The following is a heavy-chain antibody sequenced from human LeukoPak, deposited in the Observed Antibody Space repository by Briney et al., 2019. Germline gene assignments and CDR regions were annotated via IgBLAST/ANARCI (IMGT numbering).Heavy chain of an antibody. CDR3: ARDGYSYGYHYYYYGMDV. Sequence: GASVTVSFKASGGTFIIYAIGWGRQAPGQGLEWVGRIIPILGIANYAQKFQGRVTITADKSTSTAYMELSSLRSEDTAVYYCARDGYSYGYHYYYYGMDVWGQGTTVTVSS. CDR1: GGTFIIYA. D-gene: IGHD5-18*01. J-gene: IGHJ6*02. V-gene: IGHV1-69*04. CDR2: IIPILGIA.